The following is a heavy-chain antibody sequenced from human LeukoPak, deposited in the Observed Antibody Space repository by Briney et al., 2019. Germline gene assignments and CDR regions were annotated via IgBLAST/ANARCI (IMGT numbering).Heavy chain of an antibody. CDR2: VSGSGDDT. CDR3: AKSYNNPTVAIRVRGVIPYFDS. CDR1: GLTFSNYD. Sequence: GGSLTLSCAASGLTFSNYDMNWVRQAPGKGLEWVSSVSGSGDDTYYAGSVKGRFIISRDNSKTTMYLQMNSLRADDTAVYYCAKSYNNPTVAIRVRGVIPYFDSWGQGSLVTVSS. J-gene: IGHJ4*02. D-gene: IGHD3-10*01. V-gene: IGHV3-23*01.